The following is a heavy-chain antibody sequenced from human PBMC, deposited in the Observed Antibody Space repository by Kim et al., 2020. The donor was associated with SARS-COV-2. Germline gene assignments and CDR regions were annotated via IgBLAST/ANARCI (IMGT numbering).Heavy chain of an antibody. CDR3: ARGGYYDSSGYYYRGFDY. V-gene: IGHV1-18*04. D-gene: IGHD3-22*01. J-gene: IGHJ4*02. Sequence: ASVKVSCKASGYTFTSYGISWVRQAPGQGLEWMGWISAYNGNTNYAQKLQGRVTMTTDTSTSTAYMELRSLRSDDTAVYYCARGGYYDSSGYYYRGFDYWGQGTLVTVSS. CDR1: GYTFTSYG. CDR2: ISAYNGNT.